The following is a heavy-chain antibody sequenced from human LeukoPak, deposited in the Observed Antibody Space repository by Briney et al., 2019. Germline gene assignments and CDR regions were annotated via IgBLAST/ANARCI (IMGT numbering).Heavy chain of an antibody. D-gene: IGHD3-16*01. V-gene: IGHV3-21*01. CDR1: GFTFSSYS. Sequence: GGSLRLSCAASGFTFSSYSMNWVRQAPGKGLEWVSSISSSSSYIYYADSVKGRFTISRDNAKNSLYLQMNSLRAEDTAVYYCARDLFGGSCVMDVWGQGTSVTVSS. J-gene: IGHJ6*02. CDR2: ISSSSSYI. CDR3: ARDLFGGSCVMDV.